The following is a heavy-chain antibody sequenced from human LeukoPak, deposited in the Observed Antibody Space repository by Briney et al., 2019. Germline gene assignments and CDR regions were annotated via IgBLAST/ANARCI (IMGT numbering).Heavy chain of an antibody. V-gene: IGHV3-23*01. CDR3: ARNGGYDQDV. Sequence: PGGSLRLSCAASGFTFSSYAMYWVRQAPGKGLEWVSVVRGSGGTTYYADSVKGRFTISRDNSKNTLYLQMNSLRAEDTAVYYCARNGGYDQDVWGQGTTVTASS. D-gene: IGHD5-18*01. CDR1: GFTFSSYA. CDR2: VRGSGGTT. J-gene: IGHJ6*02.